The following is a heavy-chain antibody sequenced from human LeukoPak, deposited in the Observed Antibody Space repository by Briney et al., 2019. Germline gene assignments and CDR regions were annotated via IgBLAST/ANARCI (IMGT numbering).Heavy chain of an antibody. D-gene: IGHD3-10*01. CDR1: GGSFSGYY. CDR2: INHSGST. J-gene: IGHJ4*02. V-gene: IGHV4-34*01. Sequence: SETLSLTCAVYGGSFSGYYWSWIRQPPGKGLEWIGEINHSGSTNYNPSLKSRVTISVDTSKNQSSLKLSSVTAADTAVYYCARIFPHYGSGSYYQDYWGQGTLVTVSS. CDR3: ARIFPHYGSGSYYQDY.